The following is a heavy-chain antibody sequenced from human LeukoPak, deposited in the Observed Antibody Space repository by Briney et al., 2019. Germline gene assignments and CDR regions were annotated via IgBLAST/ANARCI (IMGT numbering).Heavy chain of an antibody. D-gene: IGHD3-10*01. V-gene: IGHV4-61*02. Sequence: PSQTLSLTCTVSGGSISSGSYYWSGIRQPAGKGLEGIGRIYTSGSTNYNPSLKSRVTISVDTSKNQFSLKLSSVTAADTAVYYCARGVSMVRGAPPHWGQGTLVTVSS. CDR1: GGSISSGSYY. CDR2: IYTSGST. J-gene: IGHJ1*01. CDR3: ARGVSMVRGAPPH.